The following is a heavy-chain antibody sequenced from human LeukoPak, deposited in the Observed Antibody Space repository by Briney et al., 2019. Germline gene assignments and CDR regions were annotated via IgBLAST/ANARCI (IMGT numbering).Heavy chain of an antibody. Sequence: PGGSLRLSRAASGFTFSSYAMHWVRQAPGKGLEWVAVISYDGSNKYYADSVKGRFTISRDNSKNTLYLQMNSLRAEDTAVYYCASTKYSSNWYAADYYYGMDVWGQGTTVTVSS. CDR2: ISYDGSNK. J-gene: IGHJ6*02. V-gene: IGHV3-30*14. CDR1: GFTFSSYA. D-gene: IGHD6-13*01. CDR3: ASTKYSSNWYAADYYYGMDV.